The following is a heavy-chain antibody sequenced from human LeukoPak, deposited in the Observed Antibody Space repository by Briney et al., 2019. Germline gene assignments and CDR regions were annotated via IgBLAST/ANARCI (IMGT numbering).Heavy chain of an antibody. CDR3: ARVNYYDSYYYYMDV. V-gene: IGHV1-69*05. Sequence: GASVEVSCKASGGTFSSYAISWVRQAPGQGLEWMGRIIPIFGTANYAQKFQGRVTITTDESTSTAYMELSSLRSEDTAVYYCARVNYYDSYYYYMDVWGKGTTVTVSS. D-gene: IGHD3-22*01. CDR2: IIPIFGTA. CDR1: GGTFSSYA. J-gene: IGHJ6*03.